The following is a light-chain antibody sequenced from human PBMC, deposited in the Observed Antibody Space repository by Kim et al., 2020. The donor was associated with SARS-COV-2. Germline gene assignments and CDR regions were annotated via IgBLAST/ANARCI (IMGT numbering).Light chain of an antibody. CDR3: QSYDSSALYV. CDR1: SGSIAGNY. CDR2: EDN. Sequence: NFMLTQPQSVSESPGKTVTISCTRTSGSIAGNYVQWYQQRPGSAPTTVIYEDNQRPSGVPDRFSGSIDSSSKSASLTISGVRTEDEAEYYCQSYDSSALYVFGTGTKVTVL. V-gene: IGLV6-57*03. J-gene: IGLJ1*01.